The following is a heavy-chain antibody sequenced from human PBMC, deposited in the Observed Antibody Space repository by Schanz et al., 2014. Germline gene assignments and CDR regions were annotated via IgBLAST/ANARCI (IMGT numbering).Heavy chain of an antibody. CDR3: ARDRGYCSGGSCLTFDY. D-gene: IGHD2-15*01. V-gene: IGHV3-NL1*01. J-gene: IGHJ4*02. CDR2: ISSSGSYI. CDR1: GFTFSSYG. Sequence: QVQLVESGGGVVQPGRSLRLSCAASGFTFSSYGMHWVRQAPGKGLEWVSSISSSGSYIHYADSVKGRFTISRDNSKNTLYLQMNTLRAEDTAVYYCARDRGYCSGGSCLTFDYWGQGTLVTVSS.